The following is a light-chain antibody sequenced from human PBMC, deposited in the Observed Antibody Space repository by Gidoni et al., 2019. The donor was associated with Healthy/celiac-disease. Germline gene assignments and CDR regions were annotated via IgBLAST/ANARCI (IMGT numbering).Light chain of an antibody. CDR1: QSVSSSY. V-gene: IGKV3-20*01. CDR2: GAS. Sequence: ILFTLSPGTLSLSPGERATLSCRASQSVSSSYLAWYQQKPGQAPRLLIYGASSRATGIPDRFSGSGSGTDFTLTISRLEPEDVAVYYCQQYGSSPFTFXPXTKVDIK. J-gene: IGKJ3*01. CDR3: QQYGSSPFT.